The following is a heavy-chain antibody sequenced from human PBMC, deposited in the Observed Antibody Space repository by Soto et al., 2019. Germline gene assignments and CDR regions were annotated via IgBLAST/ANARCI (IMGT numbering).Heavy chain of an antibody. J-gene: IGHJ4*02. V-gene: IGHV1-69*02. CDR3: ARGPLVVLNYFES. CDR1: GGTFRNYP. CDR2: IFPLTDIP. Sequence: QVQLVQSGTEVKKPGSSVKVSCKASGGTFRNYPINWVRQAPGQGLEWMGSIFPLTDIPDYAQNFQARLTISADKSTSTAYRELSSLTSDDTAVYFCARGPLVVLNYFESWGQGTLVTVSS.